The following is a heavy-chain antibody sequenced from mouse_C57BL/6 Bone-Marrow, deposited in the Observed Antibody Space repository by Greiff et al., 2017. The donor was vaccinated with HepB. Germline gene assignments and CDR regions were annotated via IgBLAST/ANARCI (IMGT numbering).Heavy chain of an antibody. Sequence: QVQLQQPGAELVMPGASVKLSCKASGYTFTSYWMHWVKQRPGQGLEWIGEIDPSDSYTNYNQKFKGKSTLTVDKSSSTAYMQLSSLTSEDSAVYYCARLIYYGYLWYFDYWGQGTTLTVSS. D-gene: IGHD2-2*01. CDR1: GYTFTSYW. CDR2: IDPSDSYT. V-gene: IGHV1-69*01. CDR3: ARLIYYGYLWYFDY. J-gene: IGHJ2*01.